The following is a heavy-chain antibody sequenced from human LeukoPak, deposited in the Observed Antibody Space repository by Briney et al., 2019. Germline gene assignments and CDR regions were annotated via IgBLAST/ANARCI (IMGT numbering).Heavy chain of an antibody. D-gene: IGHD3-16*01. Sequence: QPGRSLRLSCAASGFTFSSFSMHWVRQAPGKGLEWVAVIWSDGNNKYYADSVKGRFTISRDNSKNTLYLQMNSLRAEDTAVYYCARDMTYYYGMDVWGQGTTVTVSS. CDR3: ARDMTYYYGMDV. V-gene: IGHV3-33*01. CDR2: IWSDGNNK. J-gene: IGHJ6*02. CDR1: GFTFSSFS.